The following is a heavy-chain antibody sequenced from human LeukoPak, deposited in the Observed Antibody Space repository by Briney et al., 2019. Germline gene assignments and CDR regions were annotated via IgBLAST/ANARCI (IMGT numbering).Heavy chain of an antibody. D-gene: IGHD3-22*01. V-gene: IGHV1-18*01. CDR3: ARDPLDKYYYDSSGYFSGYFDY. CDR2: ISAYNGNT. J-gene: IGHJ4*02. CDR1: GYTFTSYG. Sequence: ASVKVSCTASGYTFTSYGISWVRQAPGQGLEWMGWISAYNGNTNYAQKLQGRVTMTTDTSTSTAYKELRSLRSDDTAVYYCARDPLDKYYYDSSGYFSGYFDYWGQGTLVTVSS.